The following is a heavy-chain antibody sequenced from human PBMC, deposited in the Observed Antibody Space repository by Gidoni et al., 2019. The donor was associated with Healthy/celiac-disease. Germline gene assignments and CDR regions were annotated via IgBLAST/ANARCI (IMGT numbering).Heavy chain of an antibody. D-gene: IGHD6-19*01. CDR3: ARVAGSGWYGFDY. V-gene: IGHV3-11*06. CDR2: ISSSSSYT. Sequence: QVQLVESGGGLVKPGGSLRLSCAASGFTFSDYYMSWIRQAPGKGLAWVSYISSSSSYTNYADSVKGRFTISRDNAKNSLYLQMNSLRAEDTAVYYCARVAGSGWYGFDYWGQGTLVTVSS. J-gene: IGHJ4*02. CDR1: GFTFSDYY.